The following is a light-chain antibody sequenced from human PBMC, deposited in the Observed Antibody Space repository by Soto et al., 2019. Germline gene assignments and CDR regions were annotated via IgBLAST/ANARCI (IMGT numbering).Light chain of an antibody. V-gene: IGKV1-5*01. Sequence: DIQMTQSPSTLSASVGDRVTITFRASQSISGWLALYQLKPGKAPKLLIYDASSLESGVPSRFSGSGSGTEFTLTISSLQPDDFATYYCQQYNSYSTFGQGTKVDIK. CDR1: QSISGW. CDR3: QQYNSYST. J-gene: IGKJ1*01. CDR2: DAS.